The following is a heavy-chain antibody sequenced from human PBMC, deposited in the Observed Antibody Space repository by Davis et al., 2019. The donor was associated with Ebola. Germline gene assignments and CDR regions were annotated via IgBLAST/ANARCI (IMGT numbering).Heavy chain of an antibody. Sequence: PGGSLRLSCVASGFTFSSHWMTWVRQTPGKGLEWVARIKEDGSEKYFVDSVKGRITISRDNAKNSLYLQMNSLRAEDTAVYHCTRELIPGIYDLWGQGALVTVSS. CDR2: IKEDGSEK. J-gene: IGHJ5*02. V-gene: IGHV3-7*03. D-gene: IGHD1-20*01. CDR3: TRELIPGIYDL. CDR1: GFTFSSHW.